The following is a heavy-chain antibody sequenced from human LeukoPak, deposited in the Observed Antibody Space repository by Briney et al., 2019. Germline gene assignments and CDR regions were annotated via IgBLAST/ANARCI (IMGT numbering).Heavy chain of an antibody. D-gene: IGHD2-2*01. CDR1: GFTFSSYV. J-gene: IGHJ5*02. Sequence: QPGGSLRLSCAASGFTFSSYVRNWVRQAPGKGLEWVAAISGGGGSTYYADFVKGRFTISTDNSKNTLFLQMNSLRAEDTAVYSCAKGGYCSSTSCYVGWFDPWGQGTLVTVSS. CDR2: ISGGGGST. V-gene: IGHV3-23*01. CDR3: AKGGYCSSTSCYVGWFDP.